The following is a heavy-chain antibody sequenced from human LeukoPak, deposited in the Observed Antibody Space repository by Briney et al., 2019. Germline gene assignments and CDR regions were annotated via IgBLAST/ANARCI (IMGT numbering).Heavy chain of an antibody. J-gene: IGHJ5*02. CDR2: ISSSSSTI. CDR3: ARGIAAAGPRFDP. CDR1: GFTFSSYG. V-gene: IGHV3-48*01. Sequence: GGSLRLSCAASGFTFSSYGMSWVRQAPGKGLEWVSYISSSSSTIYYADSVKGRFTISRDNAKNSLYLQMNSLRAEDTAVYYCARGIAAAGPRFDPWGQGTLVSVSS. D-gene: IGHD6-13*01.